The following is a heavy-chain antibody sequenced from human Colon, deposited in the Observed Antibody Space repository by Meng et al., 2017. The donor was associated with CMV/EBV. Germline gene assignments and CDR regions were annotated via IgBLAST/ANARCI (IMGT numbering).Heavy chain of an antibody. CDR2: ISGTGADS. CDR3: TRDGYNWIPFDS. J-gene: IGHJ4*02. D-gene: IGHD1-1*01. V-gene: IGHV3-23*01. CDR1: GFTLSSYA. Sequence: DVQLLECGGGLGQTGGSLRVSCAASGFTLSSYAMSWVRQAPGKGLEWVSHISGTGADSYYADSVKGRFTISRDNSKNTLYLQMNSLRVEDTAIYFCTRDGYNWIPFDSWGQGTLVTVSS.